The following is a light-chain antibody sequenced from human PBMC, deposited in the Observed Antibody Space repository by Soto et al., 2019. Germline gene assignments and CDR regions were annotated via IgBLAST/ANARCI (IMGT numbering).Light chain of an antibody. CDR3: SSYATSTAYL. J-gene: IGLJ1*01. CDR2: EVA. V-gene: IGLV2-14*03. Sequence: QSALTQPASVSGSPGQSITISCTGTNSDVGAYPYVSWYQQHPGNAPKLLIYEVADRPSGVSDRFSGSKSGNTAPLTISALQAEDEAVYYCSSYATSTAYLFGTGTKVTVL. CDR1: NSDVGAYPY.